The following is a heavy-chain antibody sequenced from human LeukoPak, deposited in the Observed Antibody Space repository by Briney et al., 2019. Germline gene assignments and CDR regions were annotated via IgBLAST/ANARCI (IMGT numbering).Heavy chain of an antibody. J-gene: IGHJ4*02. D-gene: IGHD1-26*01. CDR1: GFTFSIYW. CDR3: VRDLGGRSGH. CDR2: INEDGSTT. Sequence: GGSLRLSCAASGFTFSIYWMHWVRQAPGKGLVWVSRINEDGSTTNYADSVKGRSTIFRDNAKNTLYLQMNSLRAEDTAVYYCVRDLGGRSGHWGQGTLVTVSS. V-gene: IGHV3-74*01.